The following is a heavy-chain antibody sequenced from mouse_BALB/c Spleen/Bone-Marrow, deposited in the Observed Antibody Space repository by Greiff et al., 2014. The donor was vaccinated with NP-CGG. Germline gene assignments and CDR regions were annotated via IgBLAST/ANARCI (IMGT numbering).Heavy chain of an antibody. CDR3: ARRNGNYYVDY. J-gene: IGHJ2*01. CDR1: GYSITSGYS. V-gene: IGHV3-1*02. CDR2: IHYSGTT. D-gene: IGHD2-1*01. Sequence: VQLKESGPDLVKPSQSLSLTCTVPGYSITSGYSWPWIRQFPGNKLEWMGYIHYSGTTNYNPSLKSRISITRDTYKNQFFLQLNAVTTEDTATYYCARRNGNYYVDYWGQGTTLTVSS.